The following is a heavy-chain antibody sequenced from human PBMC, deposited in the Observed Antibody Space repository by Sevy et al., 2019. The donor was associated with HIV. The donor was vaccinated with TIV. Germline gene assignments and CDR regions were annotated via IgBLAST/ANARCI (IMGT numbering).Heavy chain of an antibody. CDR1: GFTFSRYA. V-gene: IGHV3-30*18. D-gene: IGHD1-26*01. CDR3: AKMQGGSYNYYGMDV. J-gene: IGHJ6*02. Sequence: GGSLRLSCAASGFTFSRYAMHWVRQAPGKGLEWVAVISFDGSDKYYADSVRGRFTISRDNSKNTLYLQMNSLRVEDTAIYYCAKMQGGSYNYYGMDVWGQGTTVTVSS. CDR2: ISFDGSDK.